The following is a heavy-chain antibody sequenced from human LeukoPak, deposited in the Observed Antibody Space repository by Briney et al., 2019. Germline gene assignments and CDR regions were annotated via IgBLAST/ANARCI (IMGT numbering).Heavy chain of an antibody. CDR2: IIPIFGTA. V-gene: IGHV1-69*05. J-gene: IGHJ4*02. Sequence: SVKVSCKASGGTFSSYAISWVRQAPGQGLEWMGRIIPIFGTANCAQKFQGRVTITTDESTSTAYMELSSLRSEDTAVYYCASLSQGDYVFDYWGQGTLVTVSS. CDR1: GGTFSSYA. D-gene: IGHD4-17*01. CDR3: ASLSQGDYVFDY.